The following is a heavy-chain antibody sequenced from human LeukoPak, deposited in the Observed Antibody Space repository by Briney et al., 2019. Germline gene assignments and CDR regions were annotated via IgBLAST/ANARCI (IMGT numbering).Heavy chain of an antibody. Sequence: ASVKVSCKASGGTFSSYAISWVRQAPGQGLEWMGGMIPIFGTANYAQKFQGRVTVTADKSSTTVYMELRSLRSDDTAVYYCATSNYVAAALGYFDYWGQGTLVTVSS. J-gene: IGHJ4*02. CDR3: ATSNYVAAALGYFDY. CDR2: MIPIFGTA. CDR1: GGTFSSYA. D-gene: IGHD6-13*01. V-gene: IGHV1-69*06.